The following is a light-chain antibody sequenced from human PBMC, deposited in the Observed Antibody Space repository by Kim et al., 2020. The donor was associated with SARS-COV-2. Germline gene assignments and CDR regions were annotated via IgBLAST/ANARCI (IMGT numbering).Light chain of an antibody. J-gene: IGLJ1*01. CDR3: QVWDRSTASYV. CDR2: RDR. Sequence: YELTQPLSVSVALGQTARITCGGNHIGSKNVHWCQQKPGQAPVVVIYRDRNRPSGIPERFSGSNSGNTATLTISRVQAGDEADYYCQVWDRSTASYVFGNGTKVTVL. CDR1: HIGSKN. V-gene: IGLV3-9*01.